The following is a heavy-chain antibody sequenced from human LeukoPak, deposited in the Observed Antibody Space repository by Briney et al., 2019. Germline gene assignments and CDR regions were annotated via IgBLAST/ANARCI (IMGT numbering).Heavy chain of an antibody. CDR2: IKQDGSEK. Sequence: GGSLRLSCAASGFTFRSYWMSWVRQAPGKGLEWVANIKQDGSEKYYVDSVKGRFTISRDNAKNSLYLQMNSLRAEDTAVYYCARAAHYDILTGYYYYYYGMDVWGKGTTVTVSS. V-gene: IGHV3-7*03. D-gene: IGHD3-9*01. CDR3: ARAAHYDILTGYYYYYYGMDV. J-gene: IGHJ6*04. CDR1: GFTFRSYW.